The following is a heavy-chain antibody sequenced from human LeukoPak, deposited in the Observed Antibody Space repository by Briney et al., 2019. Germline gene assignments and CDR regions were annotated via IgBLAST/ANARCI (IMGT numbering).Heavy chain of an antibody. CDR1: GFTFSISG. D-gene: IGHD2/OR15-2a*01. V-gene: IGHV3-23*01. CDR3: AKRTFWYEGC. J-gene: IGHJ4*02. Sequence: PGGSLRLSCAASGFTFSISGMSWVRQAPGKGLEWVSAISGSDNNTYYADSVKGRFTISRDNSKNTLYLQMNSLRAEDTAVYYCAKRTFWYEGCWGQGTLVTVSS. CDR2: ISGSDNNT.